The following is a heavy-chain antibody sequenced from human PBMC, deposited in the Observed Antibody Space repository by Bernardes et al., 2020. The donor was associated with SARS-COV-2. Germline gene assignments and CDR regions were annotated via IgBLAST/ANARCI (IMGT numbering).Heavy chain of an antibody. J-gene: IGHJ4*02. Sequence: GGSLRLSCAASGFTFRSYWMSWFRQAPGKGLEWVSVSGGCGAGTYYADFVKGRFTISRDKSKNTLLLQMNSLRADDSAVYYCARDYCDGDCAFFYHWGQGTLVTVSS. D-gene: IGHD2-21*02. V-gene: IGHV3-23*01. CDR2: SGGCGAGT. CDR3: ARDYCDGDCAFFYH. CDR1: GFTFRSYW.